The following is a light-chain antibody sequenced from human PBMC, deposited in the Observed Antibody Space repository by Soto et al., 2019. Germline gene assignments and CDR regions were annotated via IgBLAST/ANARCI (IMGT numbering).Light chain of an antibody. J-gene: IGLJ3*02. CDR3: CAYVSSNTLL. CDR1: SSDIGGYKY. CDR2: EGS. V-gene: IGLV2-23*01. Sequence: QSALTQPPSASGSPGQSVTISCTGTSSDIGGYKYVSWYQHHPGKAPKLMIYEGSKRPSGISNRFSGSKSGNTASLIISGLQGDDEGDYYCCAYVSSNTLLFGGGTKLTVL.